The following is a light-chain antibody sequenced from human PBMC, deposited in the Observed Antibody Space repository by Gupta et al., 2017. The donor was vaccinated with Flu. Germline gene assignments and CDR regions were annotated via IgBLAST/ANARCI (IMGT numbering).Light chain of an antibody. CDR3: QQYYNWPRT. CDR2: GAS. V-gene: IGKV3-15*01. CDR1: QSAGSS. Sequence: PATLSVSPGERATLSCRASQSAGSSLAWYQHKPGQAPRLLIYGASTRATGIPTRFSGSGSGTEFTLTISSLQSEDFAIYYCQQYYNWPRTFGQGTKVEI. J-gene: IGKJ1*01.